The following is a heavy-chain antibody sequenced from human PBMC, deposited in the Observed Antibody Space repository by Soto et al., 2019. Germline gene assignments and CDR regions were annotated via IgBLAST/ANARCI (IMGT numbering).Heavy chain of an antibody. V-gene: IGHV1-69*13. J-gene: IGHJ5*02. Sequence: SVKVSCKASGGTFNSYAISWVRQAPGQGLEWMGGIIPIFGTANYAQKFQGRVTITADESTSTAYMELSSLRSEDTAVYYCAEASNYYDSSGYYLPNWFDPWGQGTLVTVSS. CDR2: IIPIFGTA. D-gene: IGHD3-22*01. CDR1: GGTFNSYA. CDR3: AEASNYYDSSGYYLPNWFDP.